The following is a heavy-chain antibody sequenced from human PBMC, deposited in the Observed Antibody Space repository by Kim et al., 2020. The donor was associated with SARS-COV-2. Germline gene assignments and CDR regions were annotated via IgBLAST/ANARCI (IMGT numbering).Heavy chain of an antibody. V-gene: IGHV1-3*01. D-gene: IGHD3-10*01. Sequence: ASVKVSCKASGYSLTTYAMHWVRLAPGQRLEWMGCITAANGNTKYSQKFQGRVTITRDTSASTAYMELSSLTSEDTAVYYCARGDRGVYNPWGQGTLGTV. CDR1: GYSLTTYA. J-gene: IGHJ5*02. CDR2: ITAANGNT. CDR3: ARGDRGVYNP.